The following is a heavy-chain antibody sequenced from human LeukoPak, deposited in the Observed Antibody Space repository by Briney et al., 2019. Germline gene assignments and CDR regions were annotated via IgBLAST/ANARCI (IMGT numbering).Heavy chain of an antibody. Sequence: PSETLSLTCTVSGYSINSGYYWGWIRQPPGKGLEWIGSIDHSGTTYYNPSLKSRVTISVDTSKNQFSLKLTSVTAADTAVYYCARDDETGYVGNAFDSWGQGTMVTVSS. D-gene: IGHD5-12*01. CDR1: GYSINSGYY. J-gene: IGHJ3*02. CDR3: ARDDETGYVGNAFDS. CDR2: IDHSGTT. V-gene: IGHV4-38-2*02.